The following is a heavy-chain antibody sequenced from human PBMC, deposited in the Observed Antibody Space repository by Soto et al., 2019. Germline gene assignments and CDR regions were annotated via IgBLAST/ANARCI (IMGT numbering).Heavy chain of an antibody. Sequence: EVQLVESGGGLVQPGGSLRLSCVASGLTLRRYWMSWVRQAPGKGLEWVANIKEDGGKTYYVDSVKGRFTISRDNAKNSVYLQMNSLRVEDTAVYYCSRDYYGPGPDWGQGTLVIVSS. V-gene: IGHV3-7*04. CDR2: IKEDGGKT. J-gene: IGHJ4*02. D-gene: IGHD3-22*01. CDR3: SRDYYGPGPD. CDR1: GLTLRRYW.